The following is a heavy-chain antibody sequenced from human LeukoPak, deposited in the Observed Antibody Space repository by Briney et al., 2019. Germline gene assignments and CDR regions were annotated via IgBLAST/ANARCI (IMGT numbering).Heavy chain of an antibody. CDR2: INPSGGST. V-gene: IGHV1-46*01. D-gene: IGHD3-10*01. CDR1: GYTFTGYY. J-gene: IGHJ3*02. CDR3: ARDRKVLLWFGESHDAFDI. Sequence: ASVKVSCKASGYTFTGYYMHWVRQAPGQGLEWMGIINPSGGSTSYAQKFQGRVTMTRDTSTSTVYMELSSLRSEDTAVYYCARDRKVLLWFGESHDAFDIWGQGTMVTVSS.